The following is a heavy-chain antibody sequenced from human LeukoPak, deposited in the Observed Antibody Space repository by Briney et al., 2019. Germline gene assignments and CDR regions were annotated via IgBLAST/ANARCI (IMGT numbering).Heavy chain of an antibody. CDR1: GYSISSDYY. J-gene: IGHJ4*02. Sequence: SETLSLTCTVSGYSISSDYYWGWVRQPPGKGLEWIGYVYYSGTTNYNPSLKSRVIISVDTSKNQFSLKLSPVVAADTAVYYCARVGVDYSGNIIKYYFDYWGQGTLVTVSS. V-gene: IGHV4-61*01. CDR3: ARVGVDYSGNIIKYYFDY. D-gene: IGHD4-23*01. CDR2: VYYSGTT.